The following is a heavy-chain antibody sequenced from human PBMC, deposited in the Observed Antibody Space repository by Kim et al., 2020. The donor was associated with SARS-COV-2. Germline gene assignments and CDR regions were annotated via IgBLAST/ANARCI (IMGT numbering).Heavy chain of an antibody. D-gene: IGHD3-10*01. Sequence: SETLSLTCTVSGGSISSGGYYWSWIRQHPGKGLEWIGYIYYSGSTYYNPSLKSRVTISADTSKNQFSLKLSSVTAADTAVYYCARDRIEYYYGSGSFGGYYYYYGMDVWGQGTTVTVSS. J-gene: IGHJ6*02. CDR2: IYYSGST. V-gene: IGHV4-31*03. CDR3: ARDRIEYYYGSGSFGGYYYYYGMDV. CDR1: GGSISSGGYY.